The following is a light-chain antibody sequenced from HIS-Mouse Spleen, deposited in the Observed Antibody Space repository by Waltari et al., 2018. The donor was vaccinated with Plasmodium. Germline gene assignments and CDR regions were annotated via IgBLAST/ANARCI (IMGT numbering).Light chain of an antibody. CDR1: QSVLYSSNNTTY. CDR3: QQYYSAPWT. CDR2: WAP. V-gene: IGKV4-1*01. J-gene: IGKJ1*01. Sequence: DIVTTQSPDSLAVSLGERATINCKSSQSVLYSSNNTTYLAWNQQNTGQPPKLLIYWAPTRESGVPDRFSGRVSGTDYTLSISGLRAADVAVYYCQQYYSAPWTFSQGTKVEIK.